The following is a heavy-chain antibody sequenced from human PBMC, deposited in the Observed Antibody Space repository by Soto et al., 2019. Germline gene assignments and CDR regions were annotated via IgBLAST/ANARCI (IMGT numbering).Heavy chain of an antibody. Sequence: EVLLLESGGGLVQPGGSLRLSCAASGFTFSNYAVNWVRQAPGKGLEWVSTIYGGGDGTHYADSVKGRFTISRDNSKNTLYLQMNSLRAEDTAVYYCAKNRGHEPPYYSDSWGQGTLFTVSS. J-gene: IGHJ4*02. V-gene: IGHV3-23*01. CDR3: AKNRGHEPPYYSDS. CDR2: IYGGGDGT. CDR1: GFTFSNYA.